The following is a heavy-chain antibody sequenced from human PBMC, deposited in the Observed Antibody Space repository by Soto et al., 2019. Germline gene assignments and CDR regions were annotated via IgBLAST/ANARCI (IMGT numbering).Heavy chain of an antibody. Sequence: QVQLQESGPGLVKPSQTLSLTCTVSGGSISSGGYYWSWIRQHPGKGLEWIGYIYYSGSTYYNPSLKSRVTISVDTSKNQFSLKLSSVTAADTAVYYCARTTWGWLQFLGDPNKEKPFDYWGQGTLVTVSS. D-gene: IGHD5-12*01. V-gene: IGHV4-31*03. CDR3: ARTTWGWLQFLGDPNKEKPFDY. J-gene: IGHJ4*02. CDR2: IYYSGST. CDR1: GGSISSGGYY.